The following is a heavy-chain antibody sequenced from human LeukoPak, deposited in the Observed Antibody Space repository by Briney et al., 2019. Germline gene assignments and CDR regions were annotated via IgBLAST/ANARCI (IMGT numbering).Heavy chain of an antibody. CDR1: GYTFTSYA. D-gene: IGHD5-12*01. V-gene: IGHV1-3*01. J-gene: IGHJ4*02. Sequence: ASVKVSCKASGYTFTSYAMYWVRQAPGQRLEWMGWINAGNGNTKYSQKFQGRVTITRDTSASTAYMELSSLRSEDTAVYYCARAKELLPTDYWGQGTLVTVSS. CDR2: INAGNGNT. CDR3: ARAKELLPTDY.